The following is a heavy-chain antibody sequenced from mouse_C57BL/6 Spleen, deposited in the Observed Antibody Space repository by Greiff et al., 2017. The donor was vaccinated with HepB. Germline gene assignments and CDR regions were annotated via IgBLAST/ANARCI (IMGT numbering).Heavy chain of an antibody. CDR1: GFTFGDYG. Sequence: EVKLMESGGGLVKPGGSLKLSCAASGFTFGDYGMHWVRQAPEKGLEWVAYISSGSSTIYYADTVKGRFTISRDNAKNTLFLQMTSLRSEDTAMYYCARRDWDGYFDVWGTGTTVTVSS. CDR2: ISSGSSTI. J-gene: IGHJ1*03. CDR3: ARRDWDGYFDV. V-gene: IGHV5-17*01. D-gene: IGHD4-1*01.